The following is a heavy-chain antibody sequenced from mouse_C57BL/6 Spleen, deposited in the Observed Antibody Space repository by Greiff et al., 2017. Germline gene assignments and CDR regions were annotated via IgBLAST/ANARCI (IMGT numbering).Heavy chain of an antibody. Sequence: VQLQQPGAELVRPGSSVKLSCKASGYTFTSYWMHWVKQRPIQGLEWIGNIDPSDSETHYNQKFKDKATLTVDKSSSTADMQLSSLTSEDSAVYYCARRRRTGGFEYWGQGTTLTVSS. J-gene: IGHJ2*01. CDR2: IDPSDSET. D-gene: IGHD4-1*01. V-gene: IGHV1-52*01. CDR3: ARRRRTGGFEY. CDR1: GYTFTSYW.